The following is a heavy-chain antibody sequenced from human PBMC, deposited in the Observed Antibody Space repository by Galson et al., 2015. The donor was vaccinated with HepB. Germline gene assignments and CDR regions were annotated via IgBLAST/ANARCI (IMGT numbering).Heavy chain of an antibody. CDR1: GGSFSGYY. CDR2: INHSGST. Sequence: LSLTCAVYGGSFSGYYWSWCRQPPGKGLEWIGEINHSGSTNYNPSLKSRVTIAVATSKNQFSLNLSSVTAADTDVYDCARVLSGRGYSYGYGWFDPWGQGTLVTVSS. V-gene: IGHV4-34*01. D-gene: IGHD5-18*01. CDR3: ARVLSGRGYSYGYGWFDP. J-gene: IGHJ5*02.